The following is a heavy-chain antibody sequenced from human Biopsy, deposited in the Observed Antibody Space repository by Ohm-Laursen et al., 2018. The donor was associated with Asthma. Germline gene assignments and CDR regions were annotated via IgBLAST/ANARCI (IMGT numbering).Heavy chain of an antibody. D-gene: IGHD3-22*01. V-gene: IGHV3-53*01. CDR2: IYSGGTS. CDR1: GFTVSTNG. CDR3: ARGDSSNWSHYYFDY. J-gene: IGHJ4*02. Sequence: SLRLSRAASGFTVSTNGMSWVRQPPGKGLEWVSVIYSGGTSHTADSVRGRFTISRDYSKNTLYLQMHSLRAEDTAVYYCARGDSSNWSHYYFDYWGQGTLVTVSS.